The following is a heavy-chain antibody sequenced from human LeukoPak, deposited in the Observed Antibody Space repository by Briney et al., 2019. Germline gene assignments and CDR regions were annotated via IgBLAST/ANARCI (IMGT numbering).Heavy chain of an antibody. J-gene: IGHJ4*02. CDR2: FNNHGSST. CDR3: AIVWRHRVDY. D-gene: IGHD3-16*01. V-gene: IGHV3-74*01. CDR1: GFPFSRYG. Sequence: SLKISCAASGFPFSRYGMHVVREAPRKGLVWVSRFNNHGSSTGYADPVKARFTISRDNAKKTLSQQMNCLRAEDTAVYYCAIVWRHRVDYWGEGTLLTVSS.